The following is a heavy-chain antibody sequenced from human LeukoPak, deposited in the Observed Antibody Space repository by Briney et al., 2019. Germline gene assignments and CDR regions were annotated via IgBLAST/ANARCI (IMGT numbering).Heavy chain of an antibody. CDR2: INPNGGGT. CDR1: GYTFTGYY. D-gene: IGHD3-10*01. J-gene: IGHJ5*02. CDR3: ARNRITMVRGVIDSSNWFDP. V-gene: IGHV1-2*02. Sequence: ASVKVSCKASGYTFTGYYMHWVRQAPGQGLEWMGWINPNGGGTNYAQKFQGRVTMTRDTSISTAYMELSRLRSDDTAVYYCARNRITMVRGVIDSSNWFDPWGQGTLVTVSS.